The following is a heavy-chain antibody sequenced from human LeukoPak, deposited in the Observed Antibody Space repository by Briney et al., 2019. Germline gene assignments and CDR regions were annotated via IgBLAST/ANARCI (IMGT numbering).Heavy chain of an antibody. Sequence: SETLSLTCAVYGGSFSGYYWSWIRQPPGKGLEWIGEINHSGSTKYNPSLKSRVTISVDTSKNQFSLKLSSVTAADTAVYYCARGGGDIVVVPAANWFDPWGQGTLVTVSS. CDR1: GGSFSGYY. J-gene: IGHJ5*02. CDR3: ARGGGDIVVVPAANWFDP. CDR2: INHSGST. D-gene: IGHD2-2*01. V-gene: IGHV4-34*01.